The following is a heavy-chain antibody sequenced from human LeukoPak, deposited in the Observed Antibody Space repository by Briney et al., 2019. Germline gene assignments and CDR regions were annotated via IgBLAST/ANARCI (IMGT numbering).Heavy chain of an antibody. J-gene: IGHJ4*02. CDR3: AKDDYGKNWGLDY. Sequence: GGSLRLSCAASGFTFSSCGMHWVRQAPGKGLEWVAVKSYDGSNKYYADSVKGRFTISRDNSKNTLYLQMNSLRAEDTAVYYCAKDDYGKNWGLDYWGQGTLVTVSS. CDR1: GFTFSSCG. D-gene: IGHD4-17*01. V-gene: IGHV3-30*18. CDR2: KSYDGSNK.